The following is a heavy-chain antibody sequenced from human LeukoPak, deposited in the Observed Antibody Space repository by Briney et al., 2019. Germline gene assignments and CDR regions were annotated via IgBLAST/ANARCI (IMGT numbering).Heavy chain of an antibody. V-gene: IGHV4-4*02. Sequence: SGTLSLTCAVSGGSISSSNWWSWVRQPPGKGLEWIGYIYYSGSTYYNPSLKSRVTISVDTSKNQFSLKLSSVTAADTAVYYCARRSSAFDIWGQGTMVTVSS. CDR1: GGSISSSNW. CDR3: ARRSSAFDI. CDR2: IYYSGST. J-gene: IGHJ3*02.